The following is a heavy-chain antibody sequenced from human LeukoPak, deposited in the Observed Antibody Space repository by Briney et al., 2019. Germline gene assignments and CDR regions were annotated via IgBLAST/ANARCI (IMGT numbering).Heavy chain of an antibody. CDR1: GGSIGSSNYY. D-gene: IGHD3-3*01. J-gene: IGHJ2*01. CDR3: ARLDFDWYFDL. CDR2: IYYSGST. V-gene: IGHV4-39*01. Sequence: SETLSLPCTVSGGSIGSSNYYWGWIRQPPGKGLAWIGSIYYSGSTYYNPSLKSRVTISVDTSKNQFSLKLTSVTAADTAVYYCARLDFDWYFDLWGRGTLVTVSS.